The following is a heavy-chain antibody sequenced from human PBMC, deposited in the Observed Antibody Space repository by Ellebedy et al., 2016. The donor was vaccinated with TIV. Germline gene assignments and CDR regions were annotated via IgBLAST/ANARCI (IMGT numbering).Heavy chain of an antibody. CDR1: GFTLSDNY. J-gene: IGHJ6*03. CDR2: IRGDGSA. V-gene: IGHV3-66*04. Sequence: GESLKISCAASGFTLSDNYMNWVRQAPGKGLEWVSLIRGDGSANYADSVKGRFTISRDISTNTLYLQMNSLRAEDTAMYYCARRVEYYHNMGVWGQGTTVTVSS. CDR3: ARRVEYYHNMGV.